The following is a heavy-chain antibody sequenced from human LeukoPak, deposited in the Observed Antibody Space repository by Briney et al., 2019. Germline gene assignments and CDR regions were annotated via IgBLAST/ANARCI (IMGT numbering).Heavy chain of an antibody. J-gene: IGHJ4*02. CDR2: MYTSGST. CDR1: GGSISSYY. Sequence: PSETLSLTCTVSGGSISSYYWSWIRQPAGKGLEWIGRMYTSGSTNYNPSLKSRVTMSVDTSKNQFSLKLSSVTAADTAVYYCASRDIVATIDYWGQGTLVTVSS. V-gene: IGHV4-4*07. CDR3: ASRDIVATIDY. D-gene: IGHD5-12*01.